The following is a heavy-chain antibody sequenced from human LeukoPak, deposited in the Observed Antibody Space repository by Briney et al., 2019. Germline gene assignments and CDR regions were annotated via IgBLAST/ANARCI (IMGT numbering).Heavy chain of an antibody. CDR2: MNPNSGNT. CDR3: ARGREQWLVHYYYYYGMDV. D-gene: IGHD6-19*01. CDR1: GYTFTSYD. J-gene: IGHJ6*02. V-gene: IGHV1-8*03. Sequence: ASVKVSCKASGYTFTSYDINWVRQATGQGLEWMGWMNPNSGNTGYAQKFQGRVTITRNTSISTAYMELSSLRSEDTAVYYCARGREQWLVHYYYYYGMDVWGQGTTVTVSS.